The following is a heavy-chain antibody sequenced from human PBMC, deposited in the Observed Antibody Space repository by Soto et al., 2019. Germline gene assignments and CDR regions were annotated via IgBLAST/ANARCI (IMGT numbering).Heavy chain of an antibody. Sequence: QVQLVQSGAEVTKPGASVKVSCKSSGYTFTSYGISWVRQAPGQGLERLGWISAYNGNTNYAQKLQGTVTMTTGTSTSRAYMELRSLRSDDTAVYYCARDRMRKLYSSGWCGGAYWGQGTLVTVSS. V-gene: IGHV1-18*01. CDR1: GYTFTSYG. CDR3: ARDRMRKLYSSGWCGGAY. J-gene: IGHJ4*02. CDR2: ISAYNGNT. D-gene: IGHD6-19*01.